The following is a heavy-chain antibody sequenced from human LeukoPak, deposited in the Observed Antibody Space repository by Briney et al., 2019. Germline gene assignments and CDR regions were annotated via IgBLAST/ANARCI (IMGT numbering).Heavy chain of an antibody. V-gene: IGHV1-2*02. D-gene: IGHD6-6*01. Sequence: ASVKVSRKASGYTFTGYYMHWVRQAPGQGLEWMGWINPNSGGTNYAQKFQGRVTMTRDTSISTAYMELSRLRSDDTAVYYCARGGWYSSSSSFDYWGQGTLVTVSS. CDR1: GYTFTGYY. CDR3: ARGGWYSSSSSFDY. J-gene: IGHJ4*02. CDR2: INPNSGGT.